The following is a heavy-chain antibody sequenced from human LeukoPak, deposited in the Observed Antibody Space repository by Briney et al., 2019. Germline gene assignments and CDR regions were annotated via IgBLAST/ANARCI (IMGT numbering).Heavy chain of an antibody. Sequence: GGSLRLSCAASGFTFSDYYMSWIRQAPGKGPEWVSYISSRGSTIYYADSVKGRFTISRDNAKNSLYLQMNSLRAEDTAVYYCARSEGDYYDSSGYYYPRYYFDYWGQGTLVTVSS. CDR1: GFTFSDYY. CDR2: ISSRGSTI. V-gene: IGHV3-11*04. J-gene: IGHJ4*02. D-gene: IGHD3-22*01. CDR3: ARSEGDYYDSSGYYYPRYYFDY.